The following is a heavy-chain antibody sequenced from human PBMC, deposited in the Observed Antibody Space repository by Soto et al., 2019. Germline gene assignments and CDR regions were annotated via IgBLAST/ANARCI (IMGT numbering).Heavy chain of an antibody. CDR2: INPNSGAT. J-gene: IGHJ4*02. Sequence: GASVKVSCKASGYSFTGCYMHWVRQAPGQGLEWMGWINPNSGATNFAQKFQGLVTMTRDTSISTVYMELSRLILDDTAVYYCARAFGYFSGVSWYSKPYYFDFWGQGTLVTVSS. V-gene: IGHV1-2*04. D-gene: IGHD2-15*01. CDR1: GYSFTGCY. CDR3: ARAFGYFSGVSWYSKPYYFDF.